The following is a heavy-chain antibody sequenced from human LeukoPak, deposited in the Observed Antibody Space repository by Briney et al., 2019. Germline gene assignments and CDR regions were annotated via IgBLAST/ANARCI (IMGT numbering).Heavy chain of an antibody. V-gene: IGHV3-15*01. Sequence: KTGGSLRLSCAASGLTFSNAWMSWVRQAPGKGLEWVGRIKSKTDGGTTDYAAPMKGRFTISRDDSRNTLYLQMHSLKTEDTAVYYCTTMPFYDSSGYYYGYYWGQGTLVTVSS. CDR2: IKSKTDGGTT. CDR3: TTMPFYDSSGYYYGYY. J-gene: IGHJ4*02. CDR1: GLTFSNAW. D-gene: IGHD3-22*01.